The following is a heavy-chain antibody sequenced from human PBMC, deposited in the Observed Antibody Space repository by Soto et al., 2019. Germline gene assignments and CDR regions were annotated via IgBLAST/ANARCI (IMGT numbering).Heavy chain of an antibody. V-gene: IGHV6-1*01. CDR3: ARVFFQQWGFYYYYYGRDV. CDR1: GDSVSSNSAA. CDR2: TYYRSKWYN. J-gene: IGHJ6*02. D-gene: IGHD6-19*01. Sequence: SQTLSLTCAISGDSVSSNSAAWNWIRQSPSRGLEWLGRTYYRSKWYNDYAVSVKSRITINPDTSKNQFSLQLNSVTPEDQAVYYCARVFFQQWGFYYYYYGRDVWGQGTTVTVSS.